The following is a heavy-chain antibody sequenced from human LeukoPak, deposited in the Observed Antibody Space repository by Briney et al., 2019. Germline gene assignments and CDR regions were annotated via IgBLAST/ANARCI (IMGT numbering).Heavy chain of an antibody. V-gene: IGHV3-33*01. J-gene: IGHJ4*02. Sequence: GGSLRLSCAASGFTFSSYGMHWVRQAPGKGLEWVAVIWYDGSNKYYADSVKGRFTISRDNSKNTLYLQMNSLRAEDTAVYYCARESPDSSGYYYFDYWGQGTLVTVSS. D-gene: IGHD3-22*01. CDR3: ARESPDSSGYYYFDY. CDR2: IWYDGSNK. CDR1: GFTFSSYG.